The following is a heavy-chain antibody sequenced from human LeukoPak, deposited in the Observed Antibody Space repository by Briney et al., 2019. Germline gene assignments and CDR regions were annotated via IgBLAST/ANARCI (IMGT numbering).Heavy chain of an antibody. V-gene: IGHV1-2*02. CDR1: GYTFTGFY. D-gene: IGHD5-12*01. CDR2: INPDSGGT. J-gene: IGHJ4*02. Sequence: ASVKVSCKASGYTFTGFYMRWVRQAPGQGLEWMGWINPDSGGTNYAQKFQGRVTVTRDTSISTAYMELSRLTSDDTAVYYCARLNSGYDYFDYWGQGTLVTVSS. CDR3: ARLNSGYDYFDY.